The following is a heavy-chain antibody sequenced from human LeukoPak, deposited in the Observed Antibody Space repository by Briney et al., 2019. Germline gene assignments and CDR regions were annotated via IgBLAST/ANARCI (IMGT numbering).Heavy chain of an antibody. CDR1: GFTFDDYA. CDR2: ISWDGGST. CDR3: AKDGSSGFPNYYYYMDV. Sequence: PGGSLRLSCAASGFTFDDYAMHWGRQAPGKVLEWGSLISWDGGSTYYSDSVKGRFTISRDNSKNSLYLQMNSLRAEDTALYYCAKDGSSGFPNYYYYMDVWGKGTTVTVSS. V-gene: IGHV3-43D*03. J-gene: IGHJ6*03. D-gene: IGHD3-22*01.